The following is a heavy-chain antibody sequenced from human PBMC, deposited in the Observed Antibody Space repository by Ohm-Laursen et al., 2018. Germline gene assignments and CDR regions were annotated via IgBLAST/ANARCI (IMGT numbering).Heavy chain of an antibody. D-gene: IGHD6-19*01. CDR3: ARVKQWLIYAFDI. V-gene: IGHV4-34*01. CDR2: INHSGST. CDR1: GGSFSGYY. Sequence: SDTLSLTCAVYGGSFSGYYWSWIRQPPGKGLEWIGEINHSGSTNYNPSLKSRVTISVDTSKNQFSLKLSSVTAADTAVYYCARVKQWLIYAFDIWGQGTMVTVS. J-gene: IGHJ3*02.